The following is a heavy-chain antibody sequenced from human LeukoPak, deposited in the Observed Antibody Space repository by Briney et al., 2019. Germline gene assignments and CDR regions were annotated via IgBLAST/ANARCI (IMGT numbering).Heavy chain of an antibody. V-gene: IGHV1-2*02. CDR1: GYTFTGYY. CDR3: ARVGDGYNSEGDWFDP. CDR2: INPNSGGT. Sequence: GASVKVSCKASGYTFTGYYMHWVRQAPGQGLEWMGWINPNSGGTNYAQRFQGRVTMTGDTSISTAYMELSRLRSDDTAVYYCARVGDGYNSEGDWFDPWGRGTLVTVSS. J-gene: IGHJ5*02. D-gene: IGHD5-24*01.